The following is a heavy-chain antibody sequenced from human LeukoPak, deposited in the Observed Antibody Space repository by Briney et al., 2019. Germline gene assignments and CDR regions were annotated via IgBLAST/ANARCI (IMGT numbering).Heavy chain of an antibody. V-gene: IGHV7-4-1*02. J-gene: IGHJ5*02. CDR2: INTNTGNP. CDR1: GYTFTSYA. CDR3: AREIDIVVVPAATNWFDP. D-gene: IGHD2-2*01. Sequence: ASVKVSCKASGYTFTSYAMNWVRQAPGQGLEWMGWINTNTGNPTYAQGFTGRFVFSLDTSVSTAYLQISSLKAEDTAVCYCAREIDIVVVPAATNWFDPWGQGTLVTVSS.